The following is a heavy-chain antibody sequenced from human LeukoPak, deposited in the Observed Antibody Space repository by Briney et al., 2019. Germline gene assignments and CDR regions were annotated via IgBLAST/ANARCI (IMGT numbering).Heavy chain of an antibody. Sequence: PSETLSLTCAVYGGSFSGYYWSWIRQPPGKGLEWIGEINHSGSTNYNPSLKSRVTISVDTSKNQFSLKLSSVTAADTAVYYCARGPYYDFWSGSRGAYYFDYWGQGTLVTVSS. CDR3: ARGPYYDFWSGSRGAYYFDY. J-gene: IGHJ4*02. CDR1: GGSFSGYY. D-gene: IGHD3-3*01. CDR2: INHSGST. V-gene: IGHV4-34*01.